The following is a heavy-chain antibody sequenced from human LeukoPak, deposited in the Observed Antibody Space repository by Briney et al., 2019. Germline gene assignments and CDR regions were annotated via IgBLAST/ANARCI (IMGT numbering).Heavy chain of an antibody. CDR3: PREGCDSSGYLGRGVCY. V-gene: IGHV1-18*01. CDR2: ISAYNGNT. Sequence: ASVKVSCKASGYTFTSYGISWVRRAPGQGLEWMGWISAYNGNTNYAQKLQGRVTMTTDTSTSTAYMELRSLRSDDTAVYYCPREGCDSSGYLGRGVCYWGQGTLVTVSS. D-gene: IGHD3-22*01. CDR1: GYTFTSYG. J-gene: IGHJ4*02.